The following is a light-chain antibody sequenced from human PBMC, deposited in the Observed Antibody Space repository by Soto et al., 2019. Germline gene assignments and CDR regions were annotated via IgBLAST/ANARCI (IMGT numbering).Light chain of an antibody. CDR3: QQYNDWPRT. CDR2: GAF. Sequence: EIVMTQSPATLSVSPGERATLSCRAGQSVSSYLAWYQQKPGQAPRLLIYGAFTRATGVPARFSGSGSGTEFTLTISSLQSEDFAVYYCQQYNDWPRTFGQGTKVEIK. J-gene: IGKJ1*01. CDR1: QSVSSY. V-gene: IGKV3-15*01.